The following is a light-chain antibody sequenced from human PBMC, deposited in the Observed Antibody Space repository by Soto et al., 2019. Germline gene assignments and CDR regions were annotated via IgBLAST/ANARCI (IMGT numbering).Light chain of an antibody. V-gene: IGLV2-8*01. CDR3: SSYAGTNNVV. CDR2: EVS. CDR1: SSDVGGYRY. J-gene: IGLJ2*01. Sequence: QSALTQPPSASGSPGQSVTIYCTGSSSDVGGYRYVSWYQQHPGKAPKLLIFEVSERPSGVPDRFSGSKSGNTASLTVSGLQADDEADYYCSSYAGTNNVVFGGGTKLTVL.